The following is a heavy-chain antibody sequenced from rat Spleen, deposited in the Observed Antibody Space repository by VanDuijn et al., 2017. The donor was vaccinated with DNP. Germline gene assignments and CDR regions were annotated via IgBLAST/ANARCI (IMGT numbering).Heavy chain of an antibody. CDR2: RWAGGST. V-gene: IGHV2-72*01. CDR3: SRGDYSH. CDR1: GFSLTSNG. D-gene: IGHD1-7*01. Sequence: QVQLEESGPGLMQPSETLSLTCTVPGFSLTSNGVGWVRQPLGKGLVWMGTRWAGGSTNYNSAVQSRLSISRDTSKSQVFLKMNGLQTEDTATYYCSRGDYSHWGQGVMVTGSS. J-gene: IGHJ2*01.